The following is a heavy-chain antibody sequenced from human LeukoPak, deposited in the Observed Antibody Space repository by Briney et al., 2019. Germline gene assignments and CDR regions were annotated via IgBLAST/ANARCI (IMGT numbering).Heavy chain of an antibody. Sequence: SETLSLTCTVSGGSISSYYWSWMRQPPGKGLEWIGYIYDSGSTNYNPSLKSRVTISVDTSKNQFSLELSSVTAADTAVYYCARGRNYCSGGSCYSDYWGQGTLVTVSS. CDR1: GGSISSYY. J-gene: IGHJ4*02. D-gene: IGHD2-15*01. V-gene: IGHV4-59*12. CDR3: ARGRNYCSGGSCYSDY. CDR2: IYDSGST.